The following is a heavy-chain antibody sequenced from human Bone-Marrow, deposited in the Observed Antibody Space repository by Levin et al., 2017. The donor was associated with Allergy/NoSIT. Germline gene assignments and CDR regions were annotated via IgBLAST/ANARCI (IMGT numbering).Heavy chain of an antibody. J-gene: IGHJ6*02. CDR3: ARPRRYFDWPGSYGMDG. Sequence: EASVKVSCKASGYTFTSYGISWVRQAPGQGLEWMGWISAYNGNTNYAQKLQGRVTMTTDTSTSTAYMELRSLRSDDTAVYYCARPRRYFDWPGSYGMDGWGQGTTVTVSS. CDR1: GYTFTSYG. CDR2: ISAYNGNT. D-gene: IGHD3-9*01. V-gene: IGHV1-18*01.